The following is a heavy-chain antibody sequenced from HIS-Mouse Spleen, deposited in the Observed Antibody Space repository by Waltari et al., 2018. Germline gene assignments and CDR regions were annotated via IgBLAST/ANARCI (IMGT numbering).Heavy chain of an antibody. D-gene: IGHD2-8*01. Sequence: QVQLQESGPGLVKPSETLSLTCTVSGSSIRIGYYWGWLRQPPGKGLEWIGSIYHSGSTYYNPSLKSRVTISVDTSKNQFSLKLSSVTAADTAGYYCARDSWAYAIEYFQHWGQGTLVTVSS. V-gene: IGHV4-38-2*02. CDR3: ARDSWAYAIEYFQH. CDR1: GSSIRIGYY. CDR2: IYHSGST. J-gene: IGHJ1*01.